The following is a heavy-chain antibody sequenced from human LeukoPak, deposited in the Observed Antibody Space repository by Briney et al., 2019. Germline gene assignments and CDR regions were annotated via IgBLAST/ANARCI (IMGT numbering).Heavy chain of an antibody. J-gene: IGHJ4*02. V-gene: IGHV1-2*02. CDR1: GYTFTGYY. CDR2: INPNSGGT. CDR3: AIYDFWSGYPFDY. Sequence: ASVKVSCKASGYTFTGYYMHWVRQAPGQGLEWMGWINPNSGGTNYAQKFQGRVTMTRDTSISTAYMELSRLRSDDTAVYYCAIYDFWSGYPFDYWGQGTLVTVSS. D-gene: IGHD3-3*01.